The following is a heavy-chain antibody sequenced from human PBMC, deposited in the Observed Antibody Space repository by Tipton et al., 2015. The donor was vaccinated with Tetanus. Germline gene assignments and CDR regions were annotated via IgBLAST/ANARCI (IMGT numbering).Heavy chain of an antibody. V-gene: IGHV4-34*01. CDR2: INHRGGT. J-gene: IGHJ5*02. CDR3: ASLPKHWLAPRGAP. Sequence: LSLTCTVSGGSITNGGYYWSWVRQAPGKGLEWIGEINHRGGTMYNPSLKSRVTISGDTSKNQFSLNLTSVTAADTAVYYCASLPKHWLAPRGAPWGQGTLVTVSS. CDR1: GGSITNGGYY. D-gene: IGHD6-19*01.